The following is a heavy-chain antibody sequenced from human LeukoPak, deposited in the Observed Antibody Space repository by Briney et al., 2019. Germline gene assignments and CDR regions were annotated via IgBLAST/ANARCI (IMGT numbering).Heavy chain of an antibody. CDR3: ARGYSGSYFGFDP. CDR2: IISIFGTA. V-gene: IGHV1-69*05. J-gene: IGHJ5*02. Sequence: GASVKVSCKASGGTFNSYAISWVRQAPGQGLEWMGGIISIFGTANYAQKFQGRVTITTDESTSTAYMELSSLRSEDTAVYYCARGYSGSYFGFDPWGQGTLVTVSS. D-gene: IGHD1-26*01. CDR1: GGTFNSYA.